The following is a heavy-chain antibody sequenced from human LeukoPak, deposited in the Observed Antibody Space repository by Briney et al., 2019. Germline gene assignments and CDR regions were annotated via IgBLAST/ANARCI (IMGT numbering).Heavy chain of an antibody. Sequence: PSETLSLTCAVYGGSFSGYYWSWIRQPPGKGLEWIGEINHSGSTNYNPSLKSRVTISVDTSKNQFSLKLSSVTAADTAVYYCARRVRLFSMVRGVLIYMDVWGKGTTVTVSS. V-gene: IGHV4-34*01. D-gene: IGHD3-10*01. J-gene: IGHJ6*03. CDR3: ARRVRLFSMVRGVLIYMDV. CDR2: INHSGST. CDR1: GGSFSGYY.